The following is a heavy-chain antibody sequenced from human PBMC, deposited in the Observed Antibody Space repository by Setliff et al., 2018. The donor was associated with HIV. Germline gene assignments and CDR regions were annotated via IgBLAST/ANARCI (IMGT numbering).Heavy chain of an antibody. J-gene: IGHJ4*02. CDR3: ARDRFRGGVGAGLAEY. V-gene: IGHV3-74*01. CDR1: GFTFRSYW. CDR2: INIDGGST. D-gene: IGHD3-16*01. Sequence: GGSLRLSCAASGFTFRSYWMYWVRQPPGKGLVWVSRINIDGGSTNYADSVKGRFTISRDNAKNTLYLQMNGLSAEDTAVYYCARDRFRGGVGAGLAEYWGQGTVVTVSS.